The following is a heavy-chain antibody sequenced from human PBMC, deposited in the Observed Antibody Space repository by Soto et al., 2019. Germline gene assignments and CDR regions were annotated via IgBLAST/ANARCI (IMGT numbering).Heavy chain of an antibody. CDR3: SVITRENVPSLHAFDI. CDR1: GGTFSSYA. CDR2: IIPIFGTA. Sequence: QVQLVQSGAEVKKPGSSVKVSCKASGGTFSSYAISWVRQAPGQGLEWMGGIIPIFGTANYAQKFQGRVTITADESTSTAYMELSSLRSEDTALYYCSVITRENVPSLHAFDIWGQGTMVTVSS. J-gene: IGHJ3*02. V-gene: IGHV1-69*01. D-gene: IGHD1-20*01.